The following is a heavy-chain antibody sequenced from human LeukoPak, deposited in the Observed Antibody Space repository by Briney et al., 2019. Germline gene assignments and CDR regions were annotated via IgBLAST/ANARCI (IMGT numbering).Heavy chain of an antibody. D-gene: IGHD3-22*01. CDR2: IYYSGST. Sequence: SETLSLTCTVSGGSISSSSYYWGWIRQPPGKGLEWIGSIYYSGSTYYNPYLKSRVTISVDTSKNQFSLKLSSVTAADTAVYYCARGEPHYYYDSSGYYYPWGQGTLVTVSS. CDR3: ARGEPHYYYDSSGYYYP. V-gene: IGHV4-39*01. CDR1: GGSISSSSYY. J-gene: IGHJ5*02.